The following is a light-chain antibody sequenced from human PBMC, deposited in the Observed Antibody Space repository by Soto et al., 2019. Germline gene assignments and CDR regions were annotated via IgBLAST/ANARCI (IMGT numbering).Light chain of an antibody. CDR3: QQYNSYLVT. CDR2: DAS. V-gene: IGKV1-5*01. J-gene: IGKJ3*01. CDR1: QSISSW. Sequence: DIQMTQSPSTLSASVGDRVTITCRASQSISSWVAWYQQRPGKAPKLLIYDASTLDGGVPSRFSGSGSGTEFTLTISSLQPDDFATYYRQQYNSYLVTFGPGTKVDIK.